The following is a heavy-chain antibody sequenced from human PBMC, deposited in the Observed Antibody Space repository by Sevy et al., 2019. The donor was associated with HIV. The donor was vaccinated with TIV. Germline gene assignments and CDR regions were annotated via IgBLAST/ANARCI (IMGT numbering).Heavy chain of an antibody. CDR1: GFSFSNYW. CDR3: ARDCSSASCLWGMDD. Sequence: GGSLRLSCAASGFSFSNYWMSWVRQAPGKGLEWVANIKRDGSEKYYVASVKGRFTISRDNAKTSLFLQMNSLRGEDTAVYYCARDCSSASCLWGMDDWGQWTTVTVSS. V-gene: IGHV3-7*03. D-gene: IGHD2-2*01. J-gene: IGHJ6*02. CDR2: IKRDGSEK.